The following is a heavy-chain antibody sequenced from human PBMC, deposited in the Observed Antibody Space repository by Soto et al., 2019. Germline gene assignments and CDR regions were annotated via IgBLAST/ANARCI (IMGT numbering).Heavy chain of an antibody. V-gene: IGHV3-21*01. D-gene: IGHD2-2*01. Sequence: EVQLVESGGGLVKPGGSLRLSCAASGFTFSTYSMNWVRQAPGKGLEWVSSISGSGRYIYYADSVKGRFTISRDNAENSLYLQMNSLGAEDTAVYYCARVGGGVVVVPGVNRADYWGQGTLVTVSS. CDR1: GFTFSTYS. CDR3: ARVGGGVVVVPGVNRADY. J-gene: IGHJ4*02. CDR2: ISGSGRYI.